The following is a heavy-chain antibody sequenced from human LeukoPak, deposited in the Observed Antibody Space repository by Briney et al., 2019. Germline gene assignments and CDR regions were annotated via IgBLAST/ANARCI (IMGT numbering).Heavy chain of an antibody. J-gene: IGHJ4*02. D-gene: IGHD3-16*02. CDR3: ASFPRADMGLIILDY. Sequence: GGSLRLSCAASGFIFSSYAMTWVRQAPGKGLEWVSGISASGDSTNYADSVKGRFTISRDNSKNTVYLQVNSLRAEDTAVYYCASFPRADMGLIILDYWGQGTLVTVSS. CDR2: ISASGDST. V-gene: IGHV3-23*01. CDR1: GFIFSSYA.